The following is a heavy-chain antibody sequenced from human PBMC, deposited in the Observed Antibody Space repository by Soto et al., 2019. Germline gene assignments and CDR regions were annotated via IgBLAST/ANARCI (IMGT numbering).Heavy chain of an antibody. CDR2: IYHSGST. CDR1: SGSISSSNW. J-gene: IGHJ3*02. Sequence: QVQLQESGPGLVKPSGTLSLTCAVSSGSISSSNWWSWVRQPPGKGLEWIGEIYHSGSTNYNPSLKSRVTISVDKSKNQFSLKLSSVTAADTAVYYCARQAIFGVVIIPSGAFDIWGQGTMVTVSS. CDR3: ARQAIFGVVIIPSGAFDI. D-gene: IGHD3-3*01. V-gene: IGHV4-4*02.